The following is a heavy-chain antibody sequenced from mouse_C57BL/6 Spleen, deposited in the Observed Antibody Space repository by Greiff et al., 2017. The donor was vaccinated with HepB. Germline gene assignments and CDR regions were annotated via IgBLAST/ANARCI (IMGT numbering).Heavy chain of an antibody. V-gene: IGHV1-64*01. CDR2: IHPNSGST. J-gene: IGHJ4*01. CDR3: AREGALVLDF. CDR1: GYTFTSYW. Sequence: QVHVKQPGAELVKPGASVKLSCKASGYTFTSYWMHWVKQRPGQGLEWIGMIHPNSGSTNYNEKFKSKATLTVDKSSSTAYMQLSSLTSADSAVYYCAREGALVLDFWGQGTSVTVSS.